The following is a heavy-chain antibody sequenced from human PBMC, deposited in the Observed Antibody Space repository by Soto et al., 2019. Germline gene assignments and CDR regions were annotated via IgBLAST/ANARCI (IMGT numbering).Heavy chain of an antibody. D-gene: IGHD3-10*01. CDR2: MYDNGNI. J-gene: IGHJ5*02. V-gene: IGHV4-59*12. Sequence: PSETLSLPCHVSGGAISNYYWTLVRQSPEKGLWWIGYMYDNGNINYNPSLKSRVTISIDTSKNQFALKLSSVTAADTAVYYCAREAVRHSYGSGSYYNPDWFGPWGQGTLGTVPS. CDR1: GGAISNYY. CDR3: AREAVRHSYGSGSYYNPDWFGP.